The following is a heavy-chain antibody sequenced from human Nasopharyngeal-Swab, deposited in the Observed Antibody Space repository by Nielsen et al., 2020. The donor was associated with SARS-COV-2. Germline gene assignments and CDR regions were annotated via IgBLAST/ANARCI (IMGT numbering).Heavy chain of an antibody. D-gene: IGHD2-2*01. CDR2: VSPGGGT. J-gene: IGHJ6*03. Sequence: PGKGLEYIGEVSPGGGTNYNPSLKSRVTISVATSKNQFSLKLNSVTAADTAVYYCARGGAGVVPTPVLGLGPYYSYYYMDVWGKGTTVTVSS. CDR3: ARGGAGVVPTPVLGLGPYYSYYYMDV. V-gene: IGHV4-34*01.